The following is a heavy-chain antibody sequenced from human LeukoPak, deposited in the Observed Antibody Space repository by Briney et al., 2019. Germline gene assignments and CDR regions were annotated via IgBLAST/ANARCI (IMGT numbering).Heavy chain of an antibody. Sequence: GGFLRLSCAASGSTFSNYGMSWVRQAPGKGLEWVSGISGSGGSIYYADPVKGRFTISRDNSKNTLYLQMNSLRAEDTAVYYCAKDRDYYGSGSSNYWGQGTLVTVSS. CDR2: ISGSGGSI. J-gene: IGHJ4*02. V-gene: IGHV3-23*01. CDR3: AKDRDYYGSGSSNY. CDR1: GSTFSNYG. D-gene: IGHD3-10*01.